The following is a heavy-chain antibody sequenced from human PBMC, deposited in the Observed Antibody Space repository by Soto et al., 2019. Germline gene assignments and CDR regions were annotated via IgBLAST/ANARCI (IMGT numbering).Heavy chain of an antibody. Sequence: QVQLQESGPGLVKPSQTLSLTCTVSGGSISSGDYYWSWIRQPPGKGLEWIGYIYYSGSTYYNPSLKSRVTISVDTSKNQFSLKLSSMTAADTAVYYCARARIVVVNHDAFDIWGQGTMVTVSS. V-gene: IGHV4-30-4*01. CDR2: IYYSGST. D-gene: IGHD3-22*01. CDR1: GGSISSGDYY. J-gene: IGHJ3*02. CDR3: ARARIVVVNHDAFDI.